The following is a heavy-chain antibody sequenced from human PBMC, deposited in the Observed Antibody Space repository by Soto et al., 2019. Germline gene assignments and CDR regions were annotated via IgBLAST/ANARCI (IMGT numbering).Heavy chain of an antibody. D-gene: IGHD6-6*01. J-gene: IGHJ6*02. Sequence: PSETLSLTCTVSSGSISSYYWSWIRQPPGKGLEWIGYIYYSGSTNYNPSLKSRDTISVDTSKNQFSLKLSSVTAADTAVYYCARGAEGIAARPYYYYGMDVWGQGTTVT. CDR3: ARGAEGIAARPYYYYGMDV. V-gene: IGHV4-59*01. CDR2: IYYSGST. CDR1: SGSISSYY.